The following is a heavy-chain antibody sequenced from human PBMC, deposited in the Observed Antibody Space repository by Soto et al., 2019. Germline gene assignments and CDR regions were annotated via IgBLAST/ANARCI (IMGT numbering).Heavy chain of an antibody. J-gene: IGHJ5*02. CDR1: GYTFIKYG. CDR2: INPSGGST. Sequence: GASVKVSCKASGYTFIKYGISWMRRAPGQGLEWMGIINPSGGSTSYAQKFQGRVTMTRDTSTSTVYMELSSLRSEDTAVYYCARGWISGARITIFGVVPNWFDPWGQGTLVTVSS. V-gene: IGHV1-46*03. D-gene: IGHD3-3*01. CDR3: ARGWISGARITIFGVVPNWFDP.